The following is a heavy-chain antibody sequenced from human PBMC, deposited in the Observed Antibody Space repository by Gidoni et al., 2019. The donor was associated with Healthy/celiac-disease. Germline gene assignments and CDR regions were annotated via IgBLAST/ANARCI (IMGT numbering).Heavy chain of an antibody. V-gene: IGHV1-69*01. CDR1: GGTFTSYA. Sequence: QVQLVQSGAEVKKPGSSVKVSCTASGGTFTSYAISWVRQAPGQGLEWMGGIIPICGTANYAQKFQGRVTITADESTSTAYMELSSLRSEDTAVYYCARGSLAARGYYFDYWGQGTLVTVSS. D-gene: IGHD6-6*01. CDR3: ARGSLAARGYYFDY. CDR2: IIPICGTA. J-gene: IGHJ4*02.